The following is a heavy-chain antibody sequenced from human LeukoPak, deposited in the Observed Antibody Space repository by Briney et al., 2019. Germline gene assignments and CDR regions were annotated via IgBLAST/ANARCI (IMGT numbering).Heavy chain of an antibody. Sequence: PSETLSLXCTISSGSVSTYYWSWIRQPPGKGLEWIGYIYYEGSTIYNPSLKSRVTISVDTSKNQFSLKLSSVTAADTAVYYCARASYDSSAYYSGGFYYYYMDVWGEGTTATVSS. D-gene: IGHD3-22*01. J-gene: IGHJ6*03. CDR2: IYYEGST. CDR1: SGSVSTYY. CDR3: ARASYDSSAYYSGGFYYYYMDV. V-gene: IGHV4-59*02.